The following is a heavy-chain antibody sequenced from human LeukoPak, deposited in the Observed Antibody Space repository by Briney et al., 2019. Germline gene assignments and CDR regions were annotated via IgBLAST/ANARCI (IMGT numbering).Heavy chain of an antibody. V-gene: IGHV1-46*01. D-gene: IGHD5-12*01. CDR3: ARGAPTTRIGAGRFDY. J-gene: IGHJ4*02. CDR2: INPSGGST. CDR1: GYSLTNYY. Sequence: GASVKVSCKAFGYSLTNYYVHWVGQAPGQGLEWMGEINPSGGSTSYAQKFQDRITVTRDTYTNTVYMDLSSLRSEDTATYYCARGAPTTRIGAGRFDYWGQGSLLTVAS.